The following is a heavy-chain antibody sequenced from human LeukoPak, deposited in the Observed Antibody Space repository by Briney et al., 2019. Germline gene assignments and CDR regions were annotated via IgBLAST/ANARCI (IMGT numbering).Heavy chain of an antibody. CDR2: IYYSGST. J-gene: IGHJ6*02. D-gene: IGHD3-22*01. CDR3: AAAACSNYYDSSGGLVDV. CDR1: GGSISSYY. V-gene: IGHV4-59*01. Sequence: SETLSLTCTVSGGSISSYYWSWIRQPPGKGLEWIGYIYYSGSTNYNPSLKSRVTISVDTSKNQFSLKLSSVTAAGTAVYYCAAAACSNYYDSSGGLVDVWGQGTTVTVSS.